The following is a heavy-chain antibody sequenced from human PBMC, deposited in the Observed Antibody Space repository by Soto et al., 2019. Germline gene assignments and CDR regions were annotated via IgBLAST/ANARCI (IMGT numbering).Heavy chain of an antibody. CDR1: GFSFSNSA. CDR2: ISGSGDIT. CDR3: AKVPQWVLRYHDWFFDY. V-gene: IGHV3-23*01. Sequence: ESGGGLVQPGGSLRLSCAVSGFSFSNSAMTWVRQAPGTGLEWVSGISGSGDITYNTDSVKGRFAISRDTSKNVVYLQMRSLRAEDTAVYYCAKVPQWVLRYHDWFFDYWGQGTLVTVSS. J-gene: IGHJ4*02. D-gene: IGHD3-9*01.